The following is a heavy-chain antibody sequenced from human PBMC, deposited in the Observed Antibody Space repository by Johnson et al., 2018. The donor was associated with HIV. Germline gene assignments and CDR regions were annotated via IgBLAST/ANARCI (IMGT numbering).Heavy chain of an antibody. CDR2: ISYDGSNK. V-gene: IGHV3-30-3*01. Sequence: QVQLVESGGGVVQPGRSLRLSCAAYGFTFSSYAMHWVRQAPGKGLEWVAVISYDGSNKYYEDSVKGRFTISRDNSKNTLYLQMNSLRAEDSAVYYCARGDYGDYGRDAFDIWGQGTMVTVSS. CDR3: ARGDYGDYGRDAFDI. D-gene: IGHD4-17*01. J-gene: IGHJ3*02. CDR1: GFTFSSYA.